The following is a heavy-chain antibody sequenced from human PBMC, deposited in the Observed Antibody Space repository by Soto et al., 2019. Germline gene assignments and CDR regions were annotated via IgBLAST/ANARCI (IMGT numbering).Heavy chain of an antibody. V-gene: IGHV1-3*01. Sequence: QVHLVQSGAEVKRPGASVRISCKASGYTFTRYGIHWVRQAPGQRLEWMGWINAATGNTKNSEKLQGRVTITRDTSASTAYVELSSLTSKDTAVYYCAREGPYRTNNGCFDPWGQGTLVTVSS. CDR1: GYTFTRYG. CDR3: AREGPYRTNNGCFDP. CDR2: INAATGNT. D-gene: IGHD4-4*01. J-gene: IGHJ5*02.